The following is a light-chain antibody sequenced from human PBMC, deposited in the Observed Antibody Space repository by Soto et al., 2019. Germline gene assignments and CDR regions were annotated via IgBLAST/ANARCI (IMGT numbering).Light chain of an antibody. CDR1: QSVSNSY. CDR3: QQYGGSPLWT. J-gene: IGKJ1*01. CDR2: GAS. Sequence: EIVLTQSPGTLSLSPGERATLSCRASQSVSNSYLAWYQQKPGQPPSLLIYGASSRATGVPDRFSGSGSGTEFTLTISRMEPEDFAVYDCQQYGGSPLWTFGQGTKVEIQ. V-gene: IGKV3-20*01.